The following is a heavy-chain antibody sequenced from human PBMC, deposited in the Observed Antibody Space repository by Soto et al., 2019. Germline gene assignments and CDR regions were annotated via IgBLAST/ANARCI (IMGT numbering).Heavy chain of an antibody. V-gene: IGHV4-59*08. CDR1: GGSISSYY. CDR2: IYYSGST. Sequence: QVQLQESGPGLVKPSETLSLTCTVSGGSISSYYWSWIRQPPGKGLEWIGYIYYSGSTNYNPSLKSRVTISVDTSKNQFSLKLSSVTAADTAVYYCACTHSSGWYYYMDVWGKGTTVTVSS. CDR3: ACTHSSGWYYYMDV. D-gene: IGHD6-19*01. J-gene: IGHJ6*03.